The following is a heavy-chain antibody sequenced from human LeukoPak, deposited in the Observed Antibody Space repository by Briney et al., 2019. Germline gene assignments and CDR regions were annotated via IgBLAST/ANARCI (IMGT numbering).Heavy chain of an antibody. Sequence: GGSLRLSCAASGFTFDEYPMHWVRQAPGKGLEWVSLISWDGGSTVYADSVKGRFTISRDNSKDSLYLEMSSLKTEDTALYYCAKQRNDYWSGYLDHWGQGTLVTISS. CDR2: ISWDGGST. CDR1: GFTFDEYP. J-gene: IGHJ4*02. D-gene: IGHD3-3*01. CDR3: AKQRNDYWSGYLDH. V-gene: IGHV3-43*01.